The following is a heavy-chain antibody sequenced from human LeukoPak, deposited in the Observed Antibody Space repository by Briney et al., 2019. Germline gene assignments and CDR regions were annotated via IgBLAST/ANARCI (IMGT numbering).Heavy chain of an antibody. CDR1: GFTFTDFW. V-gene: IGHV3-7*01. Sequence: GGSLRLSCVASGFTFTDFWMSWVRQAPGKGLEWVANIKQDGSEKYHVDSVKGRFTISRDNAKNSVYLQMDSLRDEDTAVYYCARSFHGYWGQGTLVTVSS. J-gene: IGHJ4*02. CDR2: IKQDGSEK. CDR3: ARSFHGY.